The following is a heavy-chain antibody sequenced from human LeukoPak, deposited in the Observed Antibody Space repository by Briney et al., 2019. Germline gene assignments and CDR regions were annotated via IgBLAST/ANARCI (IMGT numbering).Heavy chain of an antibody. J-gene: IGHJ4*02. Sequence: TSSETLSLTCTVSGGSISSGGYYWSWIRQPPGKGLEWIGYIYHSGSTYYNPSLKSRVTISVDRSKNQFSLKLSSVTAADTAVYYCARTGYSSGWYRVHWGQGTLVTVSS. D-gene: IGHD6-19*01. V-gene: IGHV4-30-2*01. CDR1: GGSISSGGYY. CDR3: ARTGYSSGWYRVH. CDR2: IYHSGST.